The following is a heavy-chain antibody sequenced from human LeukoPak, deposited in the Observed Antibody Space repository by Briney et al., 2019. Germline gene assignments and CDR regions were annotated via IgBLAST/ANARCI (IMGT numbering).Heavy chain of an antibody. CDR2: INHSGYT. Sequence: SETLSLTCAVYGESSFSNYYWSWIRQTPGGALEWIGEINHSGYTNYNPSLKSRVTLSIDTSKNQFSLRLNSVTAADTAVYYCSRQVVGNDYWGQGTLVTVSS. J-gene: IGHJ4*02. CDR1: GESSFSNYY. CDR3: SRQVVGNDY. V-gene: IGHV4-34*01. D-gene: IGHD3-22*01.